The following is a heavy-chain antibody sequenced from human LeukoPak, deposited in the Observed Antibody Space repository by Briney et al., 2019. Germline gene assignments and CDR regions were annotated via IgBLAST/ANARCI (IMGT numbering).Heavy chain of an antibody. CDR2: IIPIFGTA. V-gene: IGHV1-69*06. D-gene: IGHD3-16*02. Sequence: ASVKVSCKASGGTFSNYAISWVRQAPGQGLEWMGGIIPIFGTANYAQKFRGRVTITADKSTRTAYMELSSLRSDDTAVYYCARQGIAFGGVIVWFDPWGQGTLVTVSS. J-gene: IGHJ5*02. CDR1: GGTFSNYA. CDR3: ARQGIAFGGVIVWFDP.